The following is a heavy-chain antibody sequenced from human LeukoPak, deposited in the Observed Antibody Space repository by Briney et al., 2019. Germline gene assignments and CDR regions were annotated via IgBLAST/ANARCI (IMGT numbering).Heavy chain of an antibody. D-gene: IGHD6-19*01. CDR3: ASHPTSGRWEQWLGLDY. CDR1: GYTFTSYA. J-gene: IGHJ4*02. Sequence: ASVKVSCKASGYTFTSYAMHWVRQAPGQRLEWMGGINAGNGNTKYSQKFQGRVTITRDTSASTAYMELSSLRSEDTAVYYCASHPTSGRWEQWLGLDYWGQGALVTVSS. V-gene: IGHV1-3*01. CDR2: INAGNGNT.